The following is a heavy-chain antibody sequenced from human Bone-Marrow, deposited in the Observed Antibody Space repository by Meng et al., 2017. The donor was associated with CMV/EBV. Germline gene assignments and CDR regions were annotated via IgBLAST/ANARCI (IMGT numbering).Heavy chain of an antibody. J-gene: IGHJ4*02. CDR1: GFTFTSSA. V-gene: IGHV1-58*01. CDR2: IVVGSRNT. D-gene: IGHD6-19*01. CDR3: ARDSSGWPLIDY. Sequence: SVKVSCKASGFTFTSSAVQWVRQARGQRLEWIGWIVVGSRNTNYAQKFQERVTITRDMSTSTAYMELSSLRSEDTAGYYCARDSSGWPLIDYWGQGTLVTVSS.